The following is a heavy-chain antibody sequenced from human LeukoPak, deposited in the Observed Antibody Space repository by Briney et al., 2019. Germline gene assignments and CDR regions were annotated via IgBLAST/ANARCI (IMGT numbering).Heavy chain of an antibody. CDR2: IYSDGST. CDR3: ARDPGYDYGYDY. Sequence: GGSLRLSCAASGFTVSDNYMSWARQAPGKGLEWVSVIYSDGSTYYADSVKGRFTISRDNSKNTVYLQMNSLRAEDTAVYYCARDPGYDYGYDYWGQGTLVTVSS. CDR1: GFTVSDNY. V-gene: IGHV3-66*01. D-gene: IGHD5-18*01. J-gene: IGHJ4*02.